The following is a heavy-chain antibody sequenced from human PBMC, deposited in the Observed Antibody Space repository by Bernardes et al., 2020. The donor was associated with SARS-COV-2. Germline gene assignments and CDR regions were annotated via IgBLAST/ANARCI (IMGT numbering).Heavy chain of an antibody. CDR2: FDPEDGET. V-gene: IGHV1-24*01. CDR3: ATSTVAARPHWFDP. CDR1: GYTLTALS. J-gene: IGHJ5*02. Sequence: ASVKVSCKVSGYTLTALSMHWVRQAPGKGLEWMGGFDPEDGETIYAQKFQGRVTMTEDTSTDTAYMELSSLRSEDTAVYYCATSTVAARPHWFDPWGQGTLVTVSS. D-gene: IGHD2-15*01.